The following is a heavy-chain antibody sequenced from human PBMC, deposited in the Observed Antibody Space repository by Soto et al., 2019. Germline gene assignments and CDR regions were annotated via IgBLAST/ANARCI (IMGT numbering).Heavy chain of an antibody. CDR2: IIPIFGIA. D-gene: IGHD2-8*01. V-gene: IGHV1-69*13. Sequence: SVKVSCKASGGTFSSYTISWVRQAPGQGLEWMGGIIPIFGIANYAQKFQGRVTITADESTSTAYMELSSLRSEDTAVYYCARVYEYYYYGMDVWGQGTTVTVSS. CDR3: ARVYEYYYYGMDV. J-gene: IGHJ6*02. CDR1: GGTFSSYT.